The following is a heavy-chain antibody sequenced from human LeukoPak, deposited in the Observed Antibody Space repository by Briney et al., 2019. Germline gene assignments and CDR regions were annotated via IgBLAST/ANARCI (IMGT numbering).Heavy chain of an antibody. J-gene: IGHJ4*02. Sequence: GGSLRLSCAASGFTFSGYYMFWVRQAPGKGLVWVSRIASDGSSTTYADSVKGRFSISRDNAKNTLYLQMNSLRVEDTAVYYCARGRPHGNDYWGQGTLVTVSS. CDR3: ARGRPHGNDY. CDR1: GFTFSGYY. CDR2: IASDGSST. D-gene: IGHD4-23*01. V-gene: IGHV3-74*01.